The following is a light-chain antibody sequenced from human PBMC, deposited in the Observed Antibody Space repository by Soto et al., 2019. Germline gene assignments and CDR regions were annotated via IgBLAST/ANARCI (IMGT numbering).Light chain of an antibody. J-gene: IGKJ2*01. V-gene: IGKV1-39*01. CDR1: QSISTY. CDR2: AAS. Sequence: DIQMTQSPSSLSASVGDRVTITCRASQSISTYLNWYQQKPGKAPKLLIYAASSLQRGIPSRFSGSGSGTDFTLTISSLQPEDFATYYCQQNYSTTYTFGQGTKLEIK. CDR3: QQNYSTTYT.